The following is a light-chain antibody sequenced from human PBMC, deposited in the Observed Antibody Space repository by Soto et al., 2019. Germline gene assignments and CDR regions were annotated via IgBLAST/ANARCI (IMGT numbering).Light chain of an antibody. J-gene: IGLJ1*01. Sequence: QSALTQPASVSGSPGQSITISCTGTSSDVGGYNYVSWYQQHPGKAPKVMIFDVSKRPSGVPDRFSGSKSGNTASLTISGLQADDEDDYYCCSYAGNYIYVFGTGTKVTVL. CDR1: SSDVGGYNY. CDR2: DVS. CDR3: CSYAGNYIYV. V-gene: IGLV2-11*01.